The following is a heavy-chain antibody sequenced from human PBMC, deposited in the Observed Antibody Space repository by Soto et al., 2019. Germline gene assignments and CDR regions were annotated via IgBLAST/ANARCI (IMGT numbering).Heavy chain of an antibody. CDR1: GCSVSSNSAI. CDR3: ARHFLREQPHDF. J-gene: IGHJ4*02. CDR2: TYYRSKWYN. Sequence: SHTRSLTCAISGCSVSSNSAIWNLIRQCPSRGLEWLGRTYYRSKWYNNYAESVKGRITINPDTSISTAYLQWSSLKASDTAMYYCARHFLREQPHDFWGQGTLVTVSS. D-gene: IGHD6-13*01. V-gene: IGHV6-1*01.